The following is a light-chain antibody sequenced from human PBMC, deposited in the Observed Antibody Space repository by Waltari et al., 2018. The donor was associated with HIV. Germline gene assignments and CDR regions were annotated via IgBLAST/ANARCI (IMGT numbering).Light chain of an antibody. J-gene: IGLJ3*02. V-gene: IGLV2-14*01. CDR3: SSYINTDTLL. Sequence: QSALTQPASVSGSPGQSTPISCTGRSSAIGFSTLVPGYRQPPGKPPQLVIYGVDTRPSGVPDRFSGSKSGNTASLTISTLQAEDEADYYCSSYINTDTLLFGGGTKLTVL. CDR2: GVD. CDR1: SSAIGFSTL.